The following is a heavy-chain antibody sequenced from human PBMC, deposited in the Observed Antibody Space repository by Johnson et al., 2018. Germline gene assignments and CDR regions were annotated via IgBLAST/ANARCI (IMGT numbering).Heavy chain of an antibody. D-gene: IGHD2-15*01. CDR3: SRVVVAALYMDV. Sequence: VQLVESGGGLVQPGRSLRLSCTASGFNFGDYAMTWFRQAPGKGLEWVGIIRRIAYGGTTEYAASAKGRFTISRDDSKSIAYLQMKSLKTEDTAVYYCSRVVVAALYMDVWGKGTTVSVSS. CDR2: IRRIAYGGTT. J-gene: IGHJ6*03. CDR1: GFNFGDYA. V-gene: IGHV3-49*03.